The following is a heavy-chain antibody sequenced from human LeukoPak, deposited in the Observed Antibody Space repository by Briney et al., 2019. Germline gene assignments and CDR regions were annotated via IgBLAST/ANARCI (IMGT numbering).Heavy chain of an antibody. CDR3: AREAYSSAYYFDH. V-gene: IGHV7-4-1*02. CDR2: INTNTGNP. J-gene: IGHJ4*02. D-gene: IGHD5-18*01. CDR1: GYTFTSYA. Sequence: ASVKVSCKASGYTFTSYAMNWVRQAPGQGLEWMGWINTNTGNPSYARGFTGRFVFSLDTSVSTAYLQISSLKAEDTAVYYCAREAYSSAYYFDHWGQGTLVTVS.